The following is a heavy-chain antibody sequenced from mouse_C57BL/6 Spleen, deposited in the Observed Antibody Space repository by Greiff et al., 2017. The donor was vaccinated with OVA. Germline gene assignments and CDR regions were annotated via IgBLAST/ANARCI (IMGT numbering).Heavy chain of an antibody. CDR3: ARSRWGDYDGYYYAMDY. CDR1: GYTFTSYW. Sequence: VQLQQPGAELVKPGASVKLSCKASGYTFTSYWMHWVKQRPGRGLEWIGRIDPNSGGTKYNEKFKSKATLTVDKPSSTAYMQLSSLTSEDSAVYYCARSRWGDYDGYYYAMDYWGQGTSVTVSS. D-gene: IGHD2-4*01. J-gene: IGHJ4*01. V-gene: IGHV1-72*01. CDR2: IDPNSGGT.